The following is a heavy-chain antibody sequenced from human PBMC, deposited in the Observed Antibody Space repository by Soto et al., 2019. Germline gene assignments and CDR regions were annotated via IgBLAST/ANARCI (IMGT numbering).Heavy chain of an antibody. Sequence: GASVKVSCKGSGYPFTSYGITWVRQAPGQGLEWMGWISTYNGNTYYAQKLQGRVTMTTDTSTSTAYMELRSLRSEDTVVYYCARGKRGNYRGSWFDPWGLETLVTVSS. CDR1: GYPFTSYG. CDR3: ARGKRGNYRGSWFDP. CDR2: ISTYNGNT. D-gene: IGHD4-4*01. J-gene: IGHJ5*02. V-gene: IGHV1-18*01.